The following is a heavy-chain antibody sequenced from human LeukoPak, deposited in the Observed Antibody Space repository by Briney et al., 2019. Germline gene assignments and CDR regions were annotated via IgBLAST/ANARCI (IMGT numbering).Heavy chain of an antibody. CDR2: IYHDGSDT. Sequence: GESLKISCKGSRDTFTDTYIAWVRQVGGKGLEWMGIIYHDGSDTRYNPSFEGQVTISVDHSISTAYLQWTSLKTSDTAMYYCARFLHGNSLDHRGQGTLVTVSS. V-gene: IGHV5-51*01. D-gene: IGHD1-7*01. CDR3: ARFLHGNSLDH. CDR1: RDTFTDTY. J-gene: IGHJ4*02.